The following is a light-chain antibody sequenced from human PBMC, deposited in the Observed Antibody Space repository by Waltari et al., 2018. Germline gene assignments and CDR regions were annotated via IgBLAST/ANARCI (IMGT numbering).Light chain of an antibody. CDR1: LLANQH. V-gene: IGLV3-25*03. Sequence: SNELTQPPSVSVSPGQTARITCSGDLLANQHAYWYQLKPGRAPVLVMYKDTERPSGIPERFSGAISGTTVTLTISGVQAEDEADYHCQSADNSGTYEVFGTGTKVTVL. J-gene: IGLJ1*01. CDR2: KDT. CDR3: QSADNSGTYEV.